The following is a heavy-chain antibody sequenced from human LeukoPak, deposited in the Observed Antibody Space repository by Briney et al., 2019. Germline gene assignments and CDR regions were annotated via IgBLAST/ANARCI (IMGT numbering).Heavy chain of an antibody. V-gene: IGHV1-69*13. J-gene: IGHJ4*02. Sequence: SVKVSCKASGGTFSSYAISWVRQAPGQGLEWMGGIIPIFGTANYAQKFQGRVTITADESTSTAYMELSSLRSEDTAVRYCARLGYCSGGSCPDYWGQGTLVTVSS. CDR2: IIPIFGTA. CDR3: ARLGYCSGGSCPDY. D-gene: IGHD2-15*01. CDR1: GGTFSSYA.